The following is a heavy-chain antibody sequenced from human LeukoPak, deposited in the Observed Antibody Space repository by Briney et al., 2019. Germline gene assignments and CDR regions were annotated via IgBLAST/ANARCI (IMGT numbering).Heavy chain of an antibody. V-gene: IGHV4-34*01. CDR2: INHSGST. J-gene: IGHJ3*02. CDR3: ARPNSSGYYDDAFDI. Sequence: SETLSLTCAVYGGSFSGYYWSWIRQPPGKGLEWIGEINHSGSTNYNPSLKSRVTISVDTSKNLFSMKLFSVTAADTAVYYCARPNSSGYYDDAFDIWGQGTMVTVSS. CDR1: GGSFSGYY. D-gene: IGHD3-22*01.